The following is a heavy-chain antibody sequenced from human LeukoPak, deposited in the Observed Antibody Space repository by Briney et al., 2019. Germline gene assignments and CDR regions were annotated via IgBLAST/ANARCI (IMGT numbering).Heavy chain of an antibody. CDR2: ISSSSSTI. CDR1: GFTFSSYE. D-gene: IGHD5-12*01. Sequence: GGSPRLSCAASGFTFSSYEMNWVRQAPGKGLEWVSYISSSSSTIYYADSVKGRFTISRDNAKNSLYLQMNSLRAEDTAVYYCARGAIVATINYYYYYMDVWGKGTTVTVSS. CDR3: ARGAIVATINYYYYYMDV. J-gene: IGHJ6*03. V-gene: IGHV3-48*01.